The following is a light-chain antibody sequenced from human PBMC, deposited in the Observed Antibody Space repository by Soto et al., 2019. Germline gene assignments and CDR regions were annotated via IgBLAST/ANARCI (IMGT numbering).Light chain of an antibody. Sequence: DIQMTQSPSSLSASVGDRVTITCQASQDIKNYLNWYQQKSGKAPKLLIYDASDLETGVPSRFSGSGSGTDFTLTISSLQPEDFATYYCQQSYSTLTFGPGTKVDIK. CDR2: DAS. V-gene: IGKV1-39*01. J-gene: IGKJ3*01. CDR1: QDIKNY. CDR3: QQSYSTLT.